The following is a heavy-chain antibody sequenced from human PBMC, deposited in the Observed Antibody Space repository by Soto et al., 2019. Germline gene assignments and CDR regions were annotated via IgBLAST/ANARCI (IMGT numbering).Heavy chain of an antibody. CDR2: IYYSGST. V-gene: IGHV4-31*03. Sequence: QVQLQESGPGLVKPSQTLSLTCTVSGGSISSGGYYCSWIRQHPGKGLEWIGYIYYSGSTCYTPSLKSRVTISVDASKNQFSLELSSVTAAGTAVYYCARSIDSWGQGTLVTVSS. J-gene: IGHJ5*01. CDR1: GGSISSGGYY. CDR3: ARSIDS.